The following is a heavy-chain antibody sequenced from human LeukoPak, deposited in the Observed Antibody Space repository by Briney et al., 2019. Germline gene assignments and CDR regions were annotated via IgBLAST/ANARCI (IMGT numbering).Heavy chain of an antibody. Sequence: SETLSLTCTVSGGSMNSYYWSWIRQPPGKGLEWIGYIYYSGSTNYNPSLKSRVTISVDTSRNQFSLKLSSVTAADTAVYYCARRTYYYDSSGYPTYDASDIWGQGTMVTVSS. J-gene: IGHJ3*02. V-gene: IGHV4-59*08. CDR1: GGSMNSYY. D-gene: IGHD3-22*01. CDR2: IYYSGST. CDR3: ARRTYYYDSSGYPTYDASDI.